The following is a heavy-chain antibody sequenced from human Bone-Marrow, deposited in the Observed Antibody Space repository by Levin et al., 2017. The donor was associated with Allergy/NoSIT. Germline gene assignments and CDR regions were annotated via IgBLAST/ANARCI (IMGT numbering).Heavy chain of an antibody. CDR2: IYYSGST. J-gene: IGHJ6*01. CDR3: AREVAYDGPSGYSSMDV. CDR1: GGSISSSSYY. V-gene: IGHV4-39*07. Sequence: SETLSLTCTVSGGSISSSSYYWGWIRQPPGKGLVWIGTIYYSGSTYYNPSLKSRVTISIDMSKNQFFLKLSSVTAADTAAYYSAREVAYDGPSGYSSMDVWGQGTTVTVSS. D-gene: IGHD5-12*01.